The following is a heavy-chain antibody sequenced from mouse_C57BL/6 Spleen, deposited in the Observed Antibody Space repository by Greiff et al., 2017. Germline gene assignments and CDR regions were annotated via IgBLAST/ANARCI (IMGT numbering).Heavy chain of an antibody. CDR2: IYPGDGDT. Sequence: LVESGPELVKPGASVKISCKASGYAFSSSWMNWVKQRPGKGLEWIGRIYPGDGDTNYNGKFKGKATLTADKSSSTAYMQLSSLTSEDSAVYVCASLYGNYFDYWGQGTTLTVSS. CDR1: GYAFSSSW. V-gene: IGHV1-82*01. J-gene: IGHJ2*01. D-gene: IGHD2-1*01. CDR3: ASLYGNYFDY.